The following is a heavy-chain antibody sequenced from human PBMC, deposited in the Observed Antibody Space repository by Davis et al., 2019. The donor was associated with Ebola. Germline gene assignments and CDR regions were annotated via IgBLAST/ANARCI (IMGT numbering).Heavy chain of an antibody. V-gene: IGHV4-34*01. CDR1: SGSFSGYY. CDR2: ISHTGDT. Sequence: MPSETLSLTCAVYSGSFSGYYWSWIRQSPGKGLEWIGEISHTGDTNYNPSLKSRVIISVDTSKNQFSLKLSSVTAADTAVYYCARVWNYVCFDYWGQGTLVTVSS. J-gene: IGHJ4*02. CDR3: ARVWNYVCFDY. D-gene: IGHD1-7*01.